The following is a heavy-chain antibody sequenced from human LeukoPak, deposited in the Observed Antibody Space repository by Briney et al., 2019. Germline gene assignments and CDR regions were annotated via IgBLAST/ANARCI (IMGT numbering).Heavy chain of an antibody. CDR3: ARKGPANSHFYYMDV. V-gene: IGHV1-8*01. D-gene: IGHD4-23*01. J-gene: IGHJ6*03. CDR2: INPNSGNT. CDR1: GYTFTSYD. Sequence: ASLKVSCKASGYTFTSYDINWVRQATGQGLEWIGWINPNSGNTCYAHKFQGRVTMTRNTSINTAYMELSSLRSEDTAVYFCARKGPANSHFYYMDVWGKGNTVTVSS.